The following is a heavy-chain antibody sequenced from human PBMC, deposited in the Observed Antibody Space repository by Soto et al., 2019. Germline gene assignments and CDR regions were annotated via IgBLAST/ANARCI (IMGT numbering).Heavy chain of an antibody. V-gene: IGHV1-2*02. CDR2: INPNSGGT. CDR3: ASAAVTGTAGLDF. J-gene: IGHJ4*02. CDR1: GYTFSGFY. D-gene: IGHD6-19*01. Sequence: ASVKVSCKASGYTFSGFYMHWARQAPGQGLEWMGWINPNSGGTKSAEKFQGRVTMTRDTSISTAYMELSRLTSDDTAVYYCASAAVTGTAGLDFWGQGTQVTVSS.